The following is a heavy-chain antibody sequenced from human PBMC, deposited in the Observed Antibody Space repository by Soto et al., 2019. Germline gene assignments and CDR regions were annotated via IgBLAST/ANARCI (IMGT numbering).Heavy chain of an antibody. J-gene: IGHJ6*03. CDR2: ISSSSSTI. Sequence: GGSLRLSCAASGFTFSSYSMNWVRQAPGKGLEWVSYISSSSSTIYYADSVKGRFTISRDNAKNSLYLQMNSLRAEDTAVYYCARDGIAAAAKCCYYMDVWGKGTTVTVSS. D-gene: IGHD6-13*01. CDR3: ARDGIAAAAKCCYYMDV. CDR1: GFTFSSYS. V-gene: IGHV3-48*01.